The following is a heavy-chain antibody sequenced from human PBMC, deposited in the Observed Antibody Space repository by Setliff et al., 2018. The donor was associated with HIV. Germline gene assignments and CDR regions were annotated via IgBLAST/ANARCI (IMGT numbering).Heavy chain of an antibody. CDR1: SGSLSGYY. CDR2: INQSGRS. Sequence: SETLSLTCAVYSGSLSGYYWNWISQPPGKGLEWIGEINQSGRSNCNPSLKSRVIISIDTSKNQFALKFSSVTAAATAMYYCARWTVGELDHFDSWGQGTRVTAPQ. CDR3: ARWTVGELDHFDS. D-gene: IGHD4-17*01. J-gene: IGHJ4*02. V-gene: IGHV4-34*01.